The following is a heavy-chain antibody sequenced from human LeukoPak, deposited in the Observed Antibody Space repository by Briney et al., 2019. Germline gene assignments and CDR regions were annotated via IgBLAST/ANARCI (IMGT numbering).Heavy chain of an antibody. V-gene: IGHV4-30-2*01. CDR2: IYHSGST. CDR3: ARVLNSGYDRWFDP. Sequence: PSETLSLTCAVSGGSISSGGYSWSWIRQPPGKGLEWIGYIYHSGSTYYNPSLKSRVTISVDRSKNQFSLKLSSVTAADTAVYYCARVLNSGYDRWFDPWGQGTLVTVSS. CDR1: GGSISSGGYS. J-gene: IGHJ5*02. D-gene: IGHD5-12*01.